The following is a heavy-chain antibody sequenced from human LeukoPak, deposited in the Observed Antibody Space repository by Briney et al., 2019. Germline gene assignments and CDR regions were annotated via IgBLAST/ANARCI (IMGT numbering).Heavy chain of an antibody. CDR2: ISYDGSNK. CDR1: GFTFSSYG. Sequence: GGSLRLSCAASGFTFSSYGMHWVRQAPGKGLEWVAVISYDGSNKYYADSVKGRFTISRDNSKNTLYLQMNSLRAEDTAVYYCARIVGATTVWGLDYWGQGTLVTVSS. CDR3: ARIVGATTVWGLDY. D-gene: IGHD1-26*01. V-gene: IGHV3-30*03. J-gene: IGHJ4*02.